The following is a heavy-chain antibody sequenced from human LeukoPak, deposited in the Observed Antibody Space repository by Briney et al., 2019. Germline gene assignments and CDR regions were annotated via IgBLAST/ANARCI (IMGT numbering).Heavy chain of an antibody. CDR1: GFTFSSYA. CDR3: ARDWRRGAFDI. D-gene: IGHD3-3*01. Sequence: GGSLRLSCAASGFTFSSYAMHWVRQAPGKGLEWVAVISYDGSNKYYADSVKGRFTISRDNSKNTLYLQMNSLRAEDTAVYYCARDWRRGAFDIWGQGTMVTVSS. CDR2: ISYDGSNK. V-gene: IGHV3-30-3*01. J-gene: IGHJ3*02.